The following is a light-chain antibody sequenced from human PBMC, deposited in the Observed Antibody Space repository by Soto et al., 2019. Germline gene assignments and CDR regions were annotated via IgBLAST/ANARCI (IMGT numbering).Light chain of an antibody. Sequence: DVQMTQSPSSLSASVGDRVTITSRASQGISNYLAWYQQKPGKVPKLLIYAASTLQSGVPSRFSGSGSGTEFTRTISILQPEDVATYYWQKYNSAPFTFGPGTKVHIK. CDR2: AAS. CDR1: QGISNY. V-gene: IGKV1-27*01. J-gene: IGKJ3*01. CDR3: QKYNSAPFT.